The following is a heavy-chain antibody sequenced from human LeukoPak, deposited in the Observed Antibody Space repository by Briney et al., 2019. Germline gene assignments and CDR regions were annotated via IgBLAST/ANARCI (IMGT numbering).Heavy chain of an antibody. CDR3: ARPLYSSGWKSDHYWYFDL. Sequence: PSETLSLTCTVSGGSISSSSYYWGWIRQPPGKGLEWIGSIYYSGSTYYNPSLKSRVTISVDTSKNQFSLKLSSVTAADTAVYYCARPLYSSGWKSDHYWYFDLWGRGTLVTVSS. J-gene: IGHJ2*01. D-gene: IGHD6-19*01. V-gene: IGHV4-39*01. CDR2: IYYSGST. CDR1: GGSISSSSYY.